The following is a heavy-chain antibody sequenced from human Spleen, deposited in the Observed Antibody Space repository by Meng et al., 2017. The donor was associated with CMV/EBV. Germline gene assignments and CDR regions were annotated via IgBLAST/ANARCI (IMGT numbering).Heavy chain of an antibody. V-gene: IGHV1-8*03. J-gene: IGHJ6*02. D-gene: IGHD2-2*01. CDR1: GYTFGNYD. Sequence: ASVKVSCKASGYTFGNYDINWVRQAPGQGLDWMGWINSNTGDTGYAQKFQGRVTITRNTSTNTVYMDLSSLRFEDTAVYYCARGPPYCTSTRCFPYYYNGLDFWGQGTTVTVSS. CDR3: ARGPPYCTSTRCFPYYYNGLDF. CDR2: INSNTGDT.